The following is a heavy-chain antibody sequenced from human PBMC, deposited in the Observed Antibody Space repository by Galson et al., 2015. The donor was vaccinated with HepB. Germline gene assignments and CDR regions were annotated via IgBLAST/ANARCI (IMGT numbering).Heavy chain of an antibody. V-gene: IGHV3-7*03. Sequence: SLRLSCAASGFTFSSYWMSWVRQAPGRGLEWVANIKQDGSEKYYVDSVKGRFTISRDNAKNSLYLQMNSLRAEDTAVYYCAREGGYSYGYGFNWGQGTLVTVSS. J-gene: IGHJ4*02. CDR1: GFTFSSYW. CDR2: IKQDGSEK. CDR3: AREGGYSYGYGFN. D-gene: IGHD5-18*01.